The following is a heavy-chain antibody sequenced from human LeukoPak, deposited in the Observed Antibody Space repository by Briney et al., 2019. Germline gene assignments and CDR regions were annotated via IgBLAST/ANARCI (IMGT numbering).Heavy chain of an antibody. Sequence: SETLSLTCTVSGGSISSSSYYWGGIRQPPGKGLEWNGSIYYSGSTYYNPSLKSRVTISVDTSTNQFSLKLSSVTAADTAVYYCARVQESAMRHFDYWGQGTLVTVSS. CDR2: IYYSGST. CDR3: ARVQESAMRHFDY. D-gene: IGHD5-18*01. CDR1: GGSISSSSYY. J-gene: IGHJ4*02. V-gene: IGHV4-39*01.